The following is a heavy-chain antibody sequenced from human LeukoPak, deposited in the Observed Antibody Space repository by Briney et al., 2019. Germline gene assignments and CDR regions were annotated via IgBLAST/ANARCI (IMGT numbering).Heavy chain of an antibody. J-gene: IGHJ4*02. V-gene: IGHV3-48*03. Sequence: GGSLRLSCAASGFTFSSYEMNWVRQAPGKGLEWVSYISYTGSTIYYADSMKGRFTISRDNAKNSLYLQMNSLRAEDTAVYYCAREKDTSLAPYFDYWGQGTLVTVSS. CDR3: AREKDTSLAPYFDY. CDR2: ISYTGSTI. D-gene: IGHD5-18*01. CDR1: GFTFSSYE.